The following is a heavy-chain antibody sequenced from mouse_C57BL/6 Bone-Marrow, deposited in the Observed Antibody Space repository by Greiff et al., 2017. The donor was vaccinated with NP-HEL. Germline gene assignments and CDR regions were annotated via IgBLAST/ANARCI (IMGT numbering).Heavy chain of an antibody. J-gene: IGHJ4*01. V-gene: IGHV7-3*01. Sequence: EVQLVESGGGLVQPGGSLSLSCAASGFTFTDYYMSWVRQPPGKALEWLGFIRNKANGYTTEYSASVKGRFTISRDNSQSILYLQMNALRAEDSATYYCARSTYYYGRNYAMDYWGQGTSVTVSS. CDR1: GFTFTDYY. D-gene: IGHD1-1*01. CDR2: IRNKANGYTT. CDR3: ARSTYYYGRNYAMDY.